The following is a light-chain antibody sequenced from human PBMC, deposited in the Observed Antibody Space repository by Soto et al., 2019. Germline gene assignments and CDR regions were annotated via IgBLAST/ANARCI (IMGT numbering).Light chain of an antibody. CDR2: YAS. CDR1: ESVHSN. Sequence: EMVMTQSPATLSVSPGERVTLSCMAIESVHSNLAWYQQKPCQGPSRLIYYASTRVTGVPDRFSGSGSGTEFTLTISSLQSEDCGVYYCQHYSNWTPTCGPGPKVEIK. V-gene: IGKV3-15*01. CDR3: QHYSNWTPT. J-gene: IGKJ3*01.